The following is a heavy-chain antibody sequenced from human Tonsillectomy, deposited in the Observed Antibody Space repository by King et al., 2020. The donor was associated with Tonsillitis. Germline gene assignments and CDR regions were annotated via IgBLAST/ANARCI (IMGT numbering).Heavy chain of an antibody. CDR2: ISAYNGNT. J-gene: IGHJ6*02. CDR3: ARDQERWLRASYDMDV. V-gene: IGHV1-18*01. CDR1: GYTFTNYG. D-gene: IGHD5-12*01. Sequence: QLVQSGAEVKKPGASVKVSCKASGYTFTNYGISWVRQAPGQGLEWMGWISAYNGNTNYAQKLQGRVTMTTDTSTSTDYMELRSLRSDDTAVYYCARDQERWLRASYDMDVWGQGTTVTVSS.